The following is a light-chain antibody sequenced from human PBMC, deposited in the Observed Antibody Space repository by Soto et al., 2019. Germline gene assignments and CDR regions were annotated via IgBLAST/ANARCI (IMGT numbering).Light chain of an antibody. V-gene: IGKV3D-15*01. J-gene: IGKJ1*01. CDR2: RAS. CDR1: QSVSSY. CDR3: QQYNNWPPWT. Sequence: EIVLTQSPATLSLSPGERATLSCRASQSVSSYLAWYQQEPGQAPRLLIFRASNKATGIPDRFSGSGSGTEFILTISGLQSEDFAVYYCQQYNNWPPWTFGQGTKVDIK.